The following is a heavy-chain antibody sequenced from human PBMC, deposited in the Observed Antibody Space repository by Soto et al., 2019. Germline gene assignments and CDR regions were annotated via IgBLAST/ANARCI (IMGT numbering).Heavy chain of an antibody. D-gene: IGHD2-15*01. J-gene: IGHJ5*02. V-gene: IGHV1-3*01. CDR3: ASTCSGGSCPGNNWFDP. CDR1: GYTFTSYA. CDR2: INAGNGNT. Sequence: ASVKVSCKASGYTFTSYAMHWVRQAPGQRLEWMGWINAGNGNTKYSQKFQGRVTITRDTSASTAYMELSSLRSEDTAVYYCASTCSGGSCPGNNWFDPWGQGTLVTVSS.